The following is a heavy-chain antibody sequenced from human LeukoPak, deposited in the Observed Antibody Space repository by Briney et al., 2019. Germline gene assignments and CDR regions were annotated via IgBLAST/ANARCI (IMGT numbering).Heavy chain of an antibody. D-gene: IGHD1-26*01. CDR2: ISVSGNT. CDR1: GFTLSSYA. J-gene: IGHJ4*02. V-gene: IGHV3-23*01. CDR3: AKWFGFVGAIDY. Sequence: GGSLRLSCAASGFTLSSYAMSWVRQAPGKGLEWVSAISVSGNTYHADSVKGRFTISRDNSKNTLYLQMNSLRAEDTAVYYCAKWFGFVGAIDYWGQGTLVTVSS.